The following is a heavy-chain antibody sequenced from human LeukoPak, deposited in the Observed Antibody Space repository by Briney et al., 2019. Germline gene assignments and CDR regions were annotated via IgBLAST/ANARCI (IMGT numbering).Heavy chain of an antibody. CDR3: ARGVVEMATTSTLAFDI. J-gene: IGHJ3*02. Sequence: SETLSLTCTVSGGSISSYYWSWIRQPAGKGLEWIGRIYTSGSTNYNPSLKSRVTMSVDTSKNQFSLKLSSVTAADTAVYYCARGVVEMATTSTLAFDIWGQGTMVTVSS. CDR2: IYTSGST. CDR1: GGSISSYY. V-gene: IGHV4-4*07. D-gene: IGHD5-24*01.